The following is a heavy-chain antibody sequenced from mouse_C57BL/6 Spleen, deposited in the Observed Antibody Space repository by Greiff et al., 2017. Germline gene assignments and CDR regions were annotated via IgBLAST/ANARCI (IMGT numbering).Heavy chain of an antibody. CDR2: IRSKSNNYAT. CDR1: GFSFNTYA. D-gene: IGHD2-4*01. V-gene: IGHV10-1*01. CDR3: VRQGYDYDGSAYFDY. Sequence: EVQRVESGGGLVQPKGSLKLSCAASGFSFNTYAMNWVRQAPGKGLEWVARIRSKSNNYATYYADSVKDRFTISRDDSESMLYLQMNNVKTEDTAMYYCVRQGYDYDGSAYFDYWGQGTTLTVSS. J-gene: IGHJ2*01.